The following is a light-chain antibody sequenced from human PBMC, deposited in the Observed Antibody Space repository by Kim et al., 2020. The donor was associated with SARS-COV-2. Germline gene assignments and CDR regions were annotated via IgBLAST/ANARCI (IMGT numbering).Light chain of an antibody. V-gene: IGLV2-8*01. CDR2: EVT. CDR3: GSYVGNNNFV. J-gene: IGLJ1*01. Sequence: HSVTISCTGTSSDVGGYNYVSWYQHHPGKAPKLMIYEVTKRPSGVPDRFSGSKSGNTASLTVSGLQAEDEADYYCGSYVGNNNFVFGTGTKVTVL. CDR1: SSDVGGYNY.